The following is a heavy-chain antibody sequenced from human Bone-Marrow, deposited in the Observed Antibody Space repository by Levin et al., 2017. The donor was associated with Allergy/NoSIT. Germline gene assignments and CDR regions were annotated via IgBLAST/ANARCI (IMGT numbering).Heavy chain of an antibody. J-gene: IGHJ6*02. Sequence: GGSLRLSCAASGFTFSNAWMSWVRQAPGKGLEWVGRIKSKTDGGTTDYAAPVKGRFTISRDDSKNTLYLQMNSLKTEDTAVYYCTATPVGTVAATLFYYYYGMDGWGQGTTVTVSS. CDR2: IKSKTDGGTT. CDR1: GFTFSNAW. D-gene: IGHD2-15*01. V-gene: IGHV3-15*01. CDR3: TATPVGTVAATLFYYYYGMDG.